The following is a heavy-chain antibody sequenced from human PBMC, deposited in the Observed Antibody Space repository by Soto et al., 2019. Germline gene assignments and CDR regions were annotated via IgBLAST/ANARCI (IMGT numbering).Heavy chain of an antibody. Sequence: QVQLVQSGAEVKKPGSSVKVSCKASGGTFSSYIISWVRQAPGQGLEWMGRIIPILGIANYAPKFQGRVTITADKTTSRAYMELSRRRSEDTAVYYCARFPQTAIVGAAYVDYWGQGTLVTVSS. CDR3: ARFPQTAIVGAAYVDY. V-gene: IGHV1-69*02. D-gene: IGHD1-26*01. CDR1: GGTFSSYI. CDR2: IIPILGIA. J-gene: IGHJ4*02.